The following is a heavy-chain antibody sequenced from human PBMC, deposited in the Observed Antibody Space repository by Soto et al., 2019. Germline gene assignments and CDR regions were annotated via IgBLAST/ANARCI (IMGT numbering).Heavy chain of an antibody. CDR1: GGSISSGGYS. CDR3: VRTAEAYNWFDP. J-gene: IGHJ5*02. V-gene: IGHV4-30-2*02. CDR2: IYHSGST. Sequence: SETLSLTCAVSGGSISSGGYSWSWIRQPPGKGLEWIGYIYHSGSTYYNPSLKSRVTISVDTSKNQFSLKLSSVTAADTAVYYCVRTAEAYNWFDPWGQGILVTVS. D-gene: IGHD6-13*01.